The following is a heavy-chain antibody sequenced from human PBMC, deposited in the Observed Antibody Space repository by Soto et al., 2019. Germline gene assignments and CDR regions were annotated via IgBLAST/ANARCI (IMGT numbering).Heavy chain of an antibody. V-gene: IGHV1-18*01. D-gene: IGHD2-15*01. CDR2: ISAYNGNT. CDR1: GYTFTSYG. Sequence: ASVKVSCKASGYTFTSYGISWVLQAPGEGLEWMGWISAYNGNTNYAQKLQGRVTMTTDTSTSTAYMELRSLRSDDTAVYYCARSPAVVVAATHWFDPWGQGTLVTVSS. CDR3: ARSPAVVVAATHWFDP. J-gene: IGHJ5*02.